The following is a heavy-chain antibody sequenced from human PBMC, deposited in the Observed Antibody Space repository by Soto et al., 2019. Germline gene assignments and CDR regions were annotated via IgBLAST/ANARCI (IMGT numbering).Heavy chain of an antibody. CDR2: IYYSGST. D-gene: IGHD3-3*01. Sequence: SETLSLTCTVSGGSISSSSYYWGWIRQPPGKGLEWIGSIYYSGSTYYNPSLKSRVTISVDTSKNQFSLKLSSVTAADTGVYYCARHEATIFGVVIPDNWFDPWGQGTLVTVSS. V-gene: IGHV4-39*01. CDR1: GGSISSSSYY. J-gene: IGHJ5*02. CDR3: ARHEATIFGVVIPDNWFDP.